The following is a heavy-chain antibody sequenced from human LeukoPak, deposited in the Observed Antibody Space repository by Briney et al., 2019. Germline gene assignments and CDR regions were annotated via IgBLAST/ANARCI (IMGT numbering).Heavy chain of an antibody. CDR1: GYTFTGYY. CDR2: INPNSGGT. CDR3: ARAFGSGSYYSTNFFDP. V-gene: IGHV1-2*02. Sequence: ASVKVSCKASGYTFTGYYMHWVRPAAGQGREWMGWINPNSGGTNYAQKFQGRVTMIRDTSISTAYMELSRLRSDDTAVYYCARAFGSGSYYSTNFFDPWGQGTLVTVSS. D-gene: IGHD3-10*01. J-gene: IGHJ5*02.